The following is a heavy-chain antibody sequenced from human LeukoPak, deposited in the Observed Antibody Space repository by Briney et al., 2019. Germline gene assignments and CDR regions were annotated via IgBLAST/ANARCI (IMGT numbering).Heavy chain of an antibody. Sequence: GGSLRLSCAASGFTFSSYAMSWVRQAPGKGLEWVSAISGSGSTIYYADSVKGRFTISRDNAKNSLYLQMNSLRAEDTAVYYCAVATIKDYFDYWGQGTLVTVSS. J-gene: IGHJ4*02. CDR2: ISGSGSTI. V-gene: IGHV3-23*01. D-gene: IGHD5-24*01. CDR1: GFTFSSYA. CDR3: AVATIKDYFDY.